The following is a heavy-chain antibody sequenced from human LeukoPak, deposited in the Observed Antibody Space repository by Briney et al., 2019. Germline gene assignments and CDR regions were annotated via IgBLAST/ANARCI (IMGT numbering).Heavy chain of an antibody. D-gene: IGHD2-21*01. J-gene: IGHJ4*02. V-gene: IGHV1-69*13. CDR3: ARAAYCGGDCYTFDY. CDR2: IIHIFGTA. Sequence: ASVKVSCKASGGTFSSYAISWVRQAPGQGLEWMGGIIHIFGTANYAQKFQGRVTITADESTSTAYMELSSLRSEDTAVYYCARAAYCGGDCYTFDYWGQGTLVTVSS. CDR1: GGTFSSYA.